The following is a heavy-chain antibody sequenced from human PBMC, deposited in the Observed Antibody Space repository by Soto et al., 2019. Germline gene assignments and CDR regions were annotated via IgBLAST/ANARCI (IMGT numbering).Heavy chain of an antibody. CDR3: ATRSPAFDY. Sequence: QVQLVQSGPEVKKPGASVKVSCKTSGYTFTSFGISWVRQAPGQGLEWMGWITTDKGKTNYAQKCLGRVTMTTDTSTSTAYMELRSLRSDDTAVYYCATRSPAFDYWGQGTLVTVSS. CDR2: ITTDKGKT. J-gene: IGHJ4*02. V-gene: IGHV1-18*01. CDR1: GYTFTSFG.